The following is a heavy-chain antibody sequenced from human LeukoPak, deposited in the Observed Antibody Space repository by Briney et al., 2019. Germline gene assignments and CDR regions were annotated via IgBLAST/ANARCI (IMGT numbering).Heavy chain of an antibody. CDR2: IYYSGST. V-gene: IGHV4-61*01. Sequence: SETLSLTCTVSGGSVSSGSYYWSWIRQPPGKGLEWIGYIYYSGSTNYNPSLKSRVTISVDTSKNQFSLKLSSVTAADTAVYYCARVGSGSYFGYWGQGTLVTVSS. J-gene: IGHJ4*02. CDR3: ARVGSGSYFGY. D-gene: IGHD1-26*01. CDR1: GGSVSSGSYY.